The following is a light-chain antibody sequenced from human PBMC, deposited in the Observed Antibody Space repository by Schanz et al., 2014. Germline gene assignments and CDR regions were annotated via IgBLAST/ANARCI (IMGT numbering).Light chain of an antibody. Sequence: QSVLTQPPSVSGAPGQRVTISCNGSTSNIGSGFQVHWYRQLPGSAPTLVIYANTLRPSGVPDRFSASKSGTSASLAITGLQAEDEADYYCQSYDSGLSGWVFGGGTKLTVL. V-gene: IGLV1-40*01. CDR1: TSNIGSGFQ. J-gene: IGLJ3*02. CDR3: QSYDSGLSGWV. CDR2: ANT.